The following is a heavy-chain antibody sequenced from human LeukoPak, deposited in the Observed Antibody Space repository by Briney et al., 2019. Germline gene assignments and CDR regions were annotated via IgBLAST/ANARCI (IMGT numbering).Heavy chain of an antibody. CDR3: ARDYDSSGLDALDI. CDR1: GFTFSSYG. J-gene: IGHJ3*02. D-gene: IGHD3-22*01. V-gene: IGHV3-48*03. CDR2: ISSSASTK. Sequence: QPGGSLRLSCAASGFTFSSYGMNWVRQAPGKGLEWVSYISSSASTKKYADSVKGRFTISRDNAKNSLYLQMNSLRAEDAAVYYCARDYDSSGLDALDIWGRGTMVTVSS.